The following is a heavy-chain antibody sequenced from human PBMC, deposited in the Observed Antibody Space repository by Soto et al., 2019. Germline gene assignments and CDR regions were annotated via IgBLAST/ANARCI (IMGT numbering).Heavy chain of an antibody. CDR3: ARDKAGLEPTIDY. CDR1: GFTFSSYS. Sequence: GGSLRLSCAASGFTFSSYSMNWVRQAPGKGLEWVSSISSSSSYIYYADSVKGRFTISRDNAKNSLYLQMNSLRAEDTAVYYCARDKAGLEPTIDYWGQGTLVTVSS. D-gene: IGHD1-1*01. V-gene: IGHV3-21*01. CDR2: ISSSSSYI. J-gene: IGHJ4*02.